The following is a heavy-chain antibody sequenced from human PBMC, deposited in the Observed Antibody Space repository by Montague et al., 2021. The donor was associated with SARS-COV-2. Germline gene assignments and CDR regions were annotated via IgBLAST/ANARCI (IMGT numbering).Heavy chain of an antibody. D-gene: IGHD4-11*01. CDR2: TYYRSKWYN. CDR3: ARILVSSKYYFDF. CDR1: GDSVSSNIAT. Sequence: CAISGDSVSSNIATWNWIRQSPSRGLEWLGRTYYRSKWYNDYAESVKSRITIDPDTSKHQFSLHLNSVTPEDTAVYYCARILVSSKYYFDFWGQGTLVTVSS. V-gene: IGHV6-1*01. J-gene: IGHJ4*02.